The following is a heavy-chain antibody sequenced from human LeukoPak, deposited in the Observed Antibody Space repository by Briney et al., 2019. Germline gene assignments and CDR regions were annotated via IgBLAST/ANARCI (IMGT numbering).Heavy chain of an antibody. D-gene: IGHD4-11*01. J-gene: IGHJ5*02. Sequence: GGSLRLSCAASGFTFSDYYMSWIRKAPGKGLEWVSYISSSGSTIYCADSVKGRFIISRDNANNSLYLQMNSLRAEDTAVYYCARYSNYYNWFDPWGQGTLVTVSS. CDR2: ISSSGSTI. V-gene: IGHV3-11*04. CDR1: GFTFSDYY. CDR3: ARYSNYYNWFDP.